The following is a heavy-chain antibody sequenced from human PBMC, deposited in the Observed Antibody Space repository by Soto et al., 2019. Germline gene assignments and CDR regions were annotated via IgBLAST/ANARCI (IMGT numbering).Heavy chain of an antibody. J-gene: IGHJ4*02. D-gene: IGHD3-3*01. CDR2: ISSGGST. CDR3: AKARAQYYDFWSGYPVDY. Sequence: PGGSLRLSCAASGFTVSSNYMSWVRQAPGKGLDWVSLISSGGSTYYADSVKGRFTISRDNSKNTLYLQMNSLRAEDTAVYYCAKARAQYYDFWSGYPVDYWGQGTLVTVSS. CDR1: GFTVSSNY. V-gene: IGHV3-53*01.